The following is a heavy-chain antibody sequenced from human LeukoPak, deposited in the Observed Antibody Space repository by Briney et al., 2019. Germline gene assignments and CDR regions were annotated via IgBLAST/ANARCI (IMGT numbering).Heavy chain of an antibody. Sequence: GGSLRLSCAVSGFTVSSNYMSWVRQAPGKGLEWVSVIYSGGSTYYADSVKGRFTISRDNSKNTLYLQMNSLRAEDTAVYYCAKGIAVADSYYFDYWGQGTLVTVSS. V-gene: IGHV3-53*01. D-gene: IGHD6-19*01. CDR1: GFTVSSNY. J-gene: IGHJ4*02. CDR3: AKGIAVADSYYFDY. CDR2: IYSGGST.